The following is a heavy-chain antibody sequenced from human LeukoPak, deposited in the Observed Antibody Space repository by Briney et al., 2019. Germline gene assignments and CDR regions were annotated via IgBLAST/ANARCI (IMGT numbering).Heavy chain of an antibody. D-gene: IGHD5-24*01. CDR1: GGSISSYY. V-gene: IGHV4-59*01. CDR3: ARLRGYNYWWFDP. J-gene: IGHJ5*02. Sequence: PSETLSLTCTVSGGSISSYYWSWIRQSPGKGLEWIGYIHYSGSTNYNPSLKSRVTISVDTSKNQFSLRLNSVTAADTALYYCARLRGYNYWWFDPWGQGTLVTVSS. CDR2: IHYSGST.